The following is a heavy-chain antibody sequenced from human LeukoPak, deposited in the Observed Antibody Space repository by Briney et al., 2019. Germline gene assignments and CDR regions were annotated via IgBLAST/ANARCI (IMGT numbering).Heavy chain of an antibody. J-gene: IGHJ4*02. V-gene: IGHV3-23*01. CDR2: ISGSGT. D-gene: IGHD2-2*01. Sequence: GGSLRLSCAASGFTFSDYYMSWIRQAPGKGLEWVSAISGSGTYYADSVKGRFTISRDNSKNTLYLQMNSLRAEDTAVYYCTKALLTLSSFDYWGQGTLVTVSS. CDR3: TKALLTLSSFDY. CDR1: GFTFSDYY.